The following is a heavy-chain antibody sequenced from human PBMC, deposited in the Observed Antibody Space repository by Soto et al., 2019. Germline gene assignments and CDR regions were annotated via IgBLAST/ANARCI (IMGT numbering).Heavy chain of an antibody. V-gene: IGHV3-30*03. CDR3: ATGGRQWLVTSDFNY. Sequence: VQLVESGGGVVQPGRSLRLSCAASGFTFGDYAMHWVRQAPGKGLEWVAVVSHDGRNTHYADSVKGRLTISRDSSKNTVSLEMTSLRAEDTAVYYCATGGRQWLVTSDFNYWGQGARVTFSS. CDR1: GFTFGDYA. D-gene: IGHD6-19*01. CDR2: VSHDGRNT. J-gene: IGHJ4*02.